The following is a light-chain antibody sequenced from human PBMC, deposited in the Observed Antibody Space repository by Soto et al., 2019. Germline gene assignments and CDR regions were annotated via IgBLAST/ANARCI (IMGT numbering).Light chain of an antibody. J-gene: IGLJ3*02. CDR2: DVF. Sequence: QSVLTQPRSVSGSPGQSVTISCTGTSSDVGDYNYVSWYQQHPGKAPKLMIYDVFKRSGVPNRFSGSKSGNTASLTISGLQVEDEADYYCCSYAGSNVWVFGGGTKLTVL. V-gene: IGLV2-11*01. CDR3: CSYAGSNVWV. CDR1: SSDVGDYNY.